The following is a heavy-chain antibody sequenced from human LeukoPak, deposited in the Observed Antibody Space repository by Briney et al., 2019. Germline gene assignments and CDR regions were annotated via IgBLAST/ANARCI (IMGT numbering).Heavy chain of an antibody. CDR2: IYYSGST. CDR1: GGSISSSSYY. CDR3: AREETYYYGSGSYEPHFDY. J-gene: IGHJ4*02. D-gene: IGHD3-10*01. Sequence: SETLSLTCTVSGGSISSSSYYWGWIRQPPGKGLEWIGSIYYSGSTYYNPPLKSRATISVDTSKNQFSLKLSSVTAADTAVYYCAREETYYYGSGSYEPHFDYWGQGTLVIVSS. V-gene: IGHV4-39*07.